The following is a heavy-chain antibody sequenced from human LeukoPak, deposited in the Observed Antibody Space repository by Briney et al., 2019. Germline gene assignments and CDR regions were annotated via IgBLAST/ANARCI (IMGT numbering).Heavy chain of an antibody. J-gene: IGHJ6*03. V-gene: IGHV4-39*01. CDR1: GGSISSSIYY. Sequence: SETLSLTCTVSGGSISSSIYYWGWIRQSPGKGLEWIGSIYYSGSTYYNPSLKSRVTISVDTSKNQFSLNLTSVTAADTFVYYCARLPDYYYYSMDVWGKGTTVTVSS. CDR3: ARLPDYYYYSMDV. CDR2: IYYSGST.